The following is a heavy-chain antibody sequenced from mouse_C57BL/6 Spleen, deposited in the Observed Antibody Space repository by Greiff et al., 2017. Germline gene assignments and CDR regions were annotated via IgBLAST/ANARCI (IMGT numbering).Heavy chain of an antibody. D-gene: IGHD2-2*01. CDR1: GYTFTDYY. Sequence: EVQLQQSGPELVKPGASVKISCKASGYTFTDYYMNWVKQSHGKSLEWIGDINPNNGGTSYNQKFKGKATLTVDKSSSTAYMELRSLTSEDSAVYYCAREDYGYDERFAYWGQGTLVTVSA. J-gene: IGHJ3*01. CDR2: INPNNGGT. CDR3: AREDYGYDERFAY. V-gene: IGHV1-26*01.